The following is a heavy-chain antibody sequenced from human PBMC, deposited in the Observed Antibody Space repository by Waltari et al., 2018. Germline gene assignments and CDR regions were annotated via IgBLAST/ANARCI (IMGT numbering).Heavy chain of an antibody. CDR2: IYTSGST. V-gene: IGHV4-61*02. CDR3: ARDTYYYDSSGYLHDQPLYF. D-gene: IGHD3-22*01. CDR1: GGSISSGSYY. J-gene: IGHJ4*02. Sequence: QVQLQESGPGLVKPSQTLSLTCTVSGGSISSGSYYWSWIRQPAGKGLEWIGRIYTSGSTNYNPSLKSRVTISVDTSKNQFSLKLSSVTAADTAVYYCARDTYYYDSSGYLHDQPLYFWGQGTLVTVSS.